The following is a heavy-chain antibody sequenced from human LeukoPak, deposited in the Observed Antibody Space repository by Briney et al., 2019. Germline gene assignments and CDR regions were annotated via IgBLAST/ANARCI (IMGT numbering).Heavy chain of an antibody. CDR2: IRGDGATM. CDR1: GFTFRSHA. Sequence: GGSLRLSCAASGFTFRSHAMSWVRRAPGRGLEWVSAIRGDGATMFYADSVKGRITVSRDNSKNTLYLQFNSLRVDDTAVYYCARVFDYDILTGNTDAFDIWGQGTMVTVSS. D-gene: IGHD3-9*01. CDR3: ARVFDYDILTGNTDAFDI. J-gene: IGHJ3*02. V-gene: IGHV3-23*01.